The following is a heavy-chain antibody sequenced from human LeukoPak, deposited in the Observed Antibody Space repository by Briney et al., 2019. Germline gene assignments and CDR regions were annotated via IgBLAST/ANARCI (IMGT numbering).Heavy chain of an antibody. CDR2: FNCDSGNT. CDR1: GYTFTSRG. V-gene: IGHV1-18*04. D-gene: IGHD6-19*01. J-gene: IGHJ4*02. CDR3: ARDEVSGAWYNH. Sequence: ASVKVSCKASGYTFTSRGISWVRQAPGQGLEWMGWFNCDSGNTNYAQKFQGRLTMTTDTSTSTAYMELRSLRSDDTAVYYCARDEVSGAWYNHWGQGTLVTVSS.